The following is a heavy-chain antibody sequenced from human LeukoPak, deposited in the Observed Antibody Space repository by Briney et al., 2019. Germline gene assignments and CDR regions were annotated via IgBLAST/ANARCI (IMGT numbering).Heavy chain of an antibody. CDR1: GFTFSSYG. CDR3: ARDLMDYDVSTGLHHYYMDV. Sequence: GGSLRLSCAASGFTFSSYGMHWVRQAPGKGLEWVAFIRYDGSNKYYADSVKGRFTISRDNSKNTLYLQMNTLRVEDTAVYYCARDLMDYDVSTGLHHYYMDVWGQGTTVTVSS. V-gene: IGHV3-30*02. CDR2: IRYDGSNK. J-gene: IGHJ6*02. D-gene: IGHD3-9*01.